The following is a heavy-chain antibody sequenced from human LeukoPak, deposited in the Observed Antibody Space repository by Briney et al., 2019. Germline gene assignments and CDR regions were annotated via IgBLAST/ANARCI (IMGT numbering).Heavy chain of an antibody. V-gene: IGHV4-39*01. CDR3: ARLPDP. CDR2: IYHSGSI. CDR1: GGSISSDNYY. Sequence: SETLPLTCTVSGGSISSDNYYWGWIRQPPEKGLEWIASIYHSGSIYYNPSLKSRVTISVDRSKNQPSLRLSSVTAADTAVYHCARLPDPWGQGTLVTVSS. J-gene: IGHJ5*02.